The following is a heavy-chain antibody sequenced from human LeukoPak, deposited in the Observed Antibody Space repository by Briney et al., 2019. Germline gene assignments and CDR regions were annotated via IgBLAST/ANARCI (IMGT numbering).Heavy chain of an antibody. CDR3: ARDPPPGGSIY. V-gene: IGHV3-21*01. CDR1: GFTFSSYS. D-gene: IGHD4-23*01. Sequence: PGGSLRLSCAASGFTFSSYSMNWVRQAPGKWLEWVSSISSSSSYIYYADSVKGRFTISRDNAKNSLYLQMDSLRAEDTAVYYCARDPPPGGSIYWGQGTLVTVSS. CDR2: ISSSSSYI. J-gene: IGHJ4*02.